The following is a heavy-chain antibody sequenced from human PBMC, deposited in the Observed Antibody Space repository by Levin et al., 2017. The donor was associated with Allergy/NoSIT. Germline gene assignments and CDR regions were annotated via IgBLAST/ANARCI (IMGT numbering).Heavy chain of an antibody. J-gene: IGHJ4*02. V-gene: IGHV3-30-3*01. CDR2: ISYDGSNK. D-gene: IGHD2-15*01. Sequence: GESLKISCAASGFTFSSYAMHWVRLAPGKGLEWVAVISYDGSNKYYADSVKGRFTISRDNSKNTLYLQMNSLRAEDTAVYYCARDVGPSGGSCLDYWGQGTLVTVSS. CDR3: ARDVGPSGGSCLDY. CDR1: GFTFSSYA.